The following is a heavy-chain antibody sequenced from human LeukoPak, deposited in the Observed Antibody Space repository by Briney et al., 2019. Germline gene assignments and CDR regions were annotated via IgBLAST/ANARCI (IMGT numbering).Heavy chain of an antibody. CDR3: ARVAAAYSSSRHYDY. CDR1: GFTFSNYW. D-gene: IGHD6-13*01. V-gene: IGHV3-74*01. CDR2: INTDGSST. J-gene: IGHJ4*02. Sequence: PGGSLRLSCAASGFTFSNYWMHWVRQAPGKGLVWVSRINTDGSSTTYADSVKGRFTISRDNAKSTLYLQMNSLRAEDSAVYYSARVAAAYSSSRHYDYWGQGTLVTVS.